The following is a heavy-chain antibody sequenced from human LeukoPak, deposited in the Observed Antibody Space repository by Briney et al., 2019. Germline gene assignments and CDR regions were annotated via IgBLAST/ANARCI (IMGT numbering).Heavy chain of an antibody. Sequence: ASVKVSCKASGYSFSVYSLHWVRQAPGQGLEWMGWINPNSGGTSYAQKFQGRVTMTRYTSMRTAYMELNRLRSDDTAVYYCARPKTQHLSSLNYWGQGTLVTISS. CDR3: ARPKTQHLSSLNY. CDR2: INPNSGGT. V-gene: IGHV1-2*02. D-gene: IGHD6-13*01. J-gene: IGHJ4*02. CDR1: GYSFSVYS.